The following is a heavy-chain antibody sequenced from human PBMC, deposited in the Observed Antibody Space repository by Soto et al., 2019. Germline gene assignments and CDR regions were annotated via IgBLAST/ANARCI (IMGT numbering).Heavy chain of an antibody. D-gene: IGHD6-13*01. J-gene: IGHJ4*02. CDR3: ARDRDNSNWPNFDS. V-gene: IGHV1-69*02. CDR2: VLPFLDIT. Sequence: QVQLVQYGSEVKKPGSSVRVSCKTSGDTFSIYTISWVRQAPGQGLEWMGRVLPFLDITSYSQRFQGRVTITADRSTTTAYMELTSLRSEDTAVYYCARDRDNSNWPNFDSWGQGTLVTVSS. CDR1: GDTFSIYT.